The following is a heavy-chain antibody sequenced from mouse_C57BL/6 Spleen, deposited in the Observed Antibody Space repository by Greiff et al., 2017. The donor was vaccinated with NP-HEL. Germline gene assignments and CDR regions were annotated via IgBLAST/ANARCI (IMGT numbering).Heavy chain of an antibody. CDR3: ARGAYSTHFDY. Sequence: VQLKESGPGLVKPSQSLSLTCSVTGYSITSGYYWNWIRQFPGNKLEWMGYISYDGSNNYNPSLKNRISITRDTSKNQFFLKLNSVTTEDTATYYCARGAYSTHFDYWGQGTTLTVSS. CDR1: GYSITSGYY. J-gene: IGHJ2*01. CDR2: ISYDGSN. V-gene: IGHV3-6*01. D-gene: IGHD2-5*01.